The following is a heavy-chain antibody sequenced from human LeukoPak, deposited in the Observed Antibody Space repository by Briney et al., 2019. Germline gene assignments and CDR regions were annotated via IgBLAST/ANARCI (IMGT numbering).Heavy chain of an antibody. J-gene: IGHJ4*02. CDR3: AIMGGSYGLPTIFDY. V-gene: IGHV3-23*01. CDR2: ISGSGGST. D-gene: IGHD1-26*01. Sequence: PGASLRLSCAASGFTFSSYAMSWVRQAPGKGLEWVSAISGSGGSTYYADSVKGRFTISRDNSKNTLYLQMNSLRAEDTAVYYCAIMGGSYGLPTIFDYWGQGTLVTVSS. CDR1: GFTFSSYA.